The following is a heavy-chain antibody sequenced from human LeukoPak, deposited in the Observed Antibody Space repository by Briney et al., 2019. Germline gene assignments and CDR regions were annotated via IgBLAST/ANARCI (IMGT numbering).Heavy chain of an antibody. CDR3: ARVGGGNYYYYGMDV. CDR1: GGSINSYY. D-gene: IGHD2-15*01. J-gene: IGHJ6*02. Sequence: SSETLSLTCTDSGGSINSYYWSWIRQPPGKGLEWIGYIYYSGSTNYNPPLKSRVTISVDTSKNQFSLKLTSVTAADTAVYCCARVGGGNYYYYGMDVWGQGTTVTVSS. V-gene: IGHV4-59*08. CDR2: IYYSGST.